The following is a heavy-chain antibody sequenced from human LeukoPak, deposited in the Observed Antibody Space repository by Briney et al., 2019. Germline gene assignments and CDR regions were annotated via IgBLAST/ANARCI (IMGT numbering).Heavy chain of an antibody. CDR3: ARHERDASLDHAFDI. J-gene: IGHJ3*02. V-gene: IGHV4-59*08. CDR2: IYYSGST. D-gene: IGHD5-24*01. Sequence: SETLSLTCTVSGGSISSYYWSWSRQPRGKGLEWIGYIYYSGSTSYNPSLKSRVTILVDTSKNQFSLKLSSVTAADTAVYYCARHERDASLDHAFDIWGQGTMVTVSS. CDR1: GGSISSYY.